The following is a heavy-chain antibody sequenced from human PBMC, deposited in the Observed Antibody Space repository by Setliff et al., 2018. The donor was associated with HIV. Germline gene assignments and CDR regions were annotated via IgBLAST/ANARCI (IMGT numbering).Heavy chain of an antibody. V-gene: IGHV1-2*06. CDR2: IDPNSGGT. D-gene: IGHD3-16*02. CDR1: GYTFTGHY. J-gene: IGHJ4*02. CDR3: ARASIMITFGGVIATSDY. Sequence: GASVKVSCKASGYTFTGHYMHWVRQAPGQGLEWMGRIDPNSGGTNYAKKFQGRFTMTRDTSISTAYMELSRLRSDDTAVYYCARASIMITFGGVIATSDYWGQGTLVTVSS.